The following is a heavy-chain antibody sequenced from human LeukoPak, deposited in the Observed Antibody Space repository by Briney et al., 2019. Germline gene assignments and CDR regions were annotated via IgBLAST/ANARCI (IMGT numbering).Heavy chain of an antibody. CDR2: IIPIFGTA. CDR3: ARDRRDGYNFHY. D-gene: IGHD5-24*01. CDR1: GGTFSSYA. V-gene: IGHV1-69*06. J-gene: IGHJ4*02. Sequence: EASVKVSCKASGGTFSSYAICWVRQAPGQGLEWMGGIIPIFGTANYAQKFQGRVTITADKSTSTAYMELSSLSSEDTAVYYCARDRRDGYNFHYWGQGTLVTVSS.